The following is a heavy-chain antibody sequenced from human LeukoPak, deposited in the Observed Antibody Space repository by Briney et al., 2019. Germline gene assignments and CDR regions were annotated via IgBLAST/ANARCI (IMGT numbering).Heavy chain of an antibody. V-gene: IGHV3-30*04. CDR3: ARDAQISAAAYYFDY. CDR1: GFTFSRYP. J-gene: IGHJ4*02. CDR2: ISTDGRDI. D-gene: IGHD6-13*01. Sequence: GGSLRLSCAASGFTFSRYPMHWVRQAPGKGLEWVTVISTDGRDIKYADSVKGRFTISRDSSENTLSLQMNSLRDDDTAVYYCARDAQISAAAYYFDYWGQGTLVTVSS.